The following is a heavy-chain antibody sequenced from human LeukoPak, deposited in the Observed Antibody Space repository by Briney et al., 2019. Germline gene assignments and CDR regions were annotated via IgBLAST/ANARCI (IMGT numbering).Heavy chain of an antibody. CDR1: GYTFTNYA. Sequence: ASVKVSCKASGYTFTNYAINWVRQAPGQRLEWMGWISAGNGNAKYSQKFQGRVTFTRDTSASTAYMEVSSLRSEDAAVYYCATDWGFLEWLSFDYWGQGTLVTVSS. J-gene: IGHJ4*02. V-gene: IGHV1-3*01. D-gene: IGHD3-3*01. CDR2: ISAGNGNA. CDR3: ATDWGFLEWLSFDY.